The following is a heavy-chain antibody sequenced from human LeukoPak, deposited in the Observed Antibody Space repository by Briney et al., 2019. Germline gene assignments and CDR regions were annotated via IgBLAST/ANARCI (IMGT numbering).Heavy chain of an antibody. CDR2: IYYSGST. D-gene: IGHD6-6*01. CDR1: GGFISSRY. CDR3: ARMDRRYSNSVDDWFDP. Sequence: SETLSLTCTVSGGFISSRYWSWIRQPPGKGLEWIGYIYYSGSTNYNPSLKSRVTISVDTSKNQFSLELSSVTAADTAVYYCARMDRRYSNSVDDWFDPWGQGTLVTVSS. J-gene: IGHJ5*02. V-gene: IGHV4-59*11.